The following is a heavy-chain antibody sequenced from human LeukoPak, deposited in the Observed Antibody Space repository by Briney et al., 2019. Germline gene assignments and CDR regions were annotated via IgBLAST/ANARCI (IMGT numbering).Heavy chain of an antibody. V-gene: IGHV4-59*01. CDR3: ARGVGYGHYFDY. CDR2: IYYSGST. Sequence: PSETLSLTCTVSGGSISSYYWSWIRQPPGKGLEWIGYIYYSGSTNYNPSLKSRVTISVDTSKNQFSLKLSSVTAADTAVYYCARGVGYGHYFDYWGQGTLVTVSS. D-gene: IGHD4-17*01. CDR1: GGSISSYY. J-gene: IGHJ4*02.